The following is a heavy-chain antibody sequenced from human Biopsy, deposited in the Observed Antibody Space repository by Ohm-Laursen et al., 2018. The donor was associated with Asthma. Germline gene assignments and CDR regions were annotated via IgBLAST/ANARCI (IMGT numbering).Heavy chain of an antibody. CDR3: VRDQAHRDNWFDP. D-gene: IGHD1-14*01. Sequence: ASVKVSCKASGYTFTSYAINWLRQAPGQGLEWMGWIATSSGNPTYAQGFTPGRFVFSLDTSVTTAYLQITNLGPEDTAVYYCVRDQAHRDNWFDPWGQGTPVTVSS. V-gene: IGHV7-4-1*02. J-gene: IGHJ5*02. CDR1: GYTFTSYA. CDR2: IATSSGNP.